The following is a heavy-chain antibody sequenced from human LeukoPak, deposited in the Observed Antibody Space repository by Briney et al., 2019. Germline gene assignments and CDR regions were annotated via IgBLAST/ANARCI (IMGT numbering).Heavy chain of an antibody. J-gene: IGHJ5*02. CDR1: GYTFTGYY. CDR3: ARGASGAYTVTTSWFDP. Sequence: GASVKVSCKASGYTFTGYYMHWVRQAPGQGLEWMGWINPNSGGTNYAQRFQGRVTMTRDASISTAYMELSRLRSDDTAVYYCARGASGAYTVTTSWFDPWGQGTLVTVSS. V-gene: IGHV1-2*02. CDR2: INPNSGGT. D-gene: IGHD4-17*01.